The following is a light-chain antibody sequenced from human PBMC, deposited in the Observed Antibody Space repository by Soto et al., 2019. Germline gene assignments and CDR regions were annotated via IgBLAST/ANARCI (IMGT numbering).Light chain of an antibody. CDR3: QQSYSTTLT. J-gene: IGKJ1*01. CDR1: QSISRY. CDR2: AAS. Sequence: DIHMTQSPSSLSASVGNRFTITCRASQSISRYLNWYQQKPVQAPKLLIYAASSLQSGVPSRFSGSGYGTDLTITISSLKNEDFETYYCQQSYSTTLTLCQGTKVDI. V-gene: IGKV1-39*01.